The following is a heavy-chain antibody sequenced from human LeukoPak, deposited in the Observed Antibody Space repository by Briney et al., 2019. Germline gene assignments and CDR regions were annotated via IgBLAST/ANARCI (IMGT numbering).Heavy chain of an antibody. D-gene: IGHD3-22*01. J-gene: IGHJ5*02. CDR2: ISSSGGSI. Sequence: GGSLRLSCAASGFTFSSYAMHWVRQAPGKGLEYVSAISSSGGSIYYANSVKGRFTISRDNSKNTLYLQMGSLRAEDMAVYYCAREGTHSSGYYANWFDPWGQGTLVTVSS. CDR3: AREGTHSSGYYANWFDP. V-gene: IGHV3-64*01. CDR1: GFTFSSYA.